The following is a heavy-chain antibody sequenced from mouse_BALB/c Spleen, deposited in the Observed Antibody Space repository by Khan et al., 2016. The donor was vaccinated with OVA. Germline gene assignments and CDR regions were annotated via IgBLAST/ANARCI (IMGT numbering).Heavy chain of an antibody. Sequence: EVELVESGGGLVKPGGSLKLSCAASGFTFSDYYMYWIRQTPEKRLEWVATISDGSTYTYYLDSVKGRFTISRDNAKNSLFLQMSSLQSEDTAIYYCARGHYGDPFSYWGQGTLVTVSA. CDR1: GFTFSDYY. CDR3: ARGHYGDPFSY. CDR2: ISDGSTYT. D-gene: IGHD2-13*01. J-gene: IGHJ3*01. V-gene: IGHV5-4*02.